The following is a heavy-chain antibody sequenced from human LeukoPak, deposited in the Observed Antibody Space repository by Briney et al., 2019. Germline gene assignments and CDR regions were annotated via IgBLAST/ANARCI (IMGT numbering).Heavy chain of an antibody. Sequence: VGSLRLSCAASGFTFSSYWMHWVRQAPGKGLVWVSLINSDGSTTRYADSVKGRFTISRDNAKNTLYLQMNSLRAEDTAVYYCARDKVSNHVFNYWGQGTLVTVSS. CDR1: GFTFSSYW. CDR3: ARDKVSNHVFNY. D-gene: IGHD1-14*01. CDR2: INSDGSTT. V-gene: IGHV3-74*01. J-gene: IGHJ4*02.